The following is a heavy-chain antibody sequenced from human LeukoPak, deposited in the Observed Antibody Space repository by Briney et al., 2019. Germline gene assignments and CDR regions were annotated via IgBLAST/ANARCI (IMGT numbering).Heavy chain of an antibody. J-gene: IGHJ4*02. V-gene: IGHV3-23*01. Sequence: GGSLRLSCAASGFTFSSYAMSWVRQAPGKGLGWVSGISGSGGSTYYADSVKGRFTISRDNSKNTLYLQMNSLRAEDTAVYYCAKKRVAVAGTHYFDYWGQGTLVTVSS. CDR2: ISGSGGST. CDR3: AKKRVAVAGTHYFDY. CDR1: GFTFSSYA. D-gene: IGHD6-19*01.